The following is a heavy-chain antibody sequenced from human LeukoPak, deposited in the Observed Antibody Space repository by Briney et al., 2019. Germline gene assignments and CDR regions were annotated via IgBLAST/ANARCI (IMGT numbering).Heavy chain of an antibody. Sequence: RGSLRLSCAVSGITLSNYGMSWVRQAPGKGLEWVAGISDSGGSTNYADSVKGRFTISRDNPKNTLYLQMNSLRAEDTAGYFCARRGVVIRVILVGFHKEAFYFDSWGQGALVTVSS. CDR2: ISDSGGST. D-gene: IGHD3-22*01. CDR1: GITLSNYG. CDR3: ARRGVVIRVILVGFHKEAFYFDS. J-gene: IGHJ4*02. V-gene: IGHV3-23*01.